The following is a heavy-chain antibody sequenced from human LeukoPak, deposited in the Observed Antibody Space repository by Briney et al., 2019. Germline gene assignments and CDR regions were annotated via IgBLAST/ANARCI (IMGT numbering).Heavy chain of an antibody. CDR1: GGSISSSSYY. CDR3: ARQFYYGSGSLRTNFDY. D-gene: IGHD3-10*01. CDR2: IYYSGST. V-gene: IGHV4-39*01. J-gene: IGHJ4*02. Sequence: SETLSLTCTVSGGSISSSSYYWGWIRQPPGKGLEWIGSIYYSGSTYYNPSLKSRVTISVDTSKNQFSLKLSSVTAADTAVYYCARQFYYGSGSLRTNFDYWGQGTLVTVSS.